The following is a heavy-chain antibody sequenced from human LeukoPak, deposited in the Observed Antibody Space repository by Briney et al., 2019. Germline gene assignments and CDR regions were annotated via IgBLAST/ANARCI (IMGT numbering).Heavy chain of an antibody. D-gene: IGHD6-13*01. V-gene: IGHV4-39*01. CDR1: GDSISSSSDY. Sequence: PETLSLTCTVSGDSISSSSDYWGWIRQPPGKGLEWIGTIYYSGSTYYNPSLRSRVTISVDTSKNQFSLKLSSVTAADTAVYYCARHTGYSSTIDYWGQGTLVTVSS. CDR3: ARHTGYSSTIDY. J-gene: IGHJ4*02. CDR2: IYYSGST.